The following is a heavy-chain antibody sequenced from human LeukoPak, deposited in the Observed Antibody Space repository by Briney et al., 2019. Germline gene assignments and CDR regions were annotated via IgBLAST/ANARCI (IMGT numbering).Heavy chain of an antibody. CDR3: AGGSSWYRGIDY. D-gene: IGHD6-13*01. J-gene: IGHJ4*02. CDR2: ISTNGGST. CDR1: GFTFSSYA. V-gene: IGHV3-64*02. Sequence: GGSLRLSCAASGFTFSSYAMYWVRQAPGKGLEYVSAISTNGGSTYYADSVKGRFTVSRDNSKNTLYLQMGSLRAEDMAVYYCAGGSSWYRGIDYWGQGTLVTVSS.